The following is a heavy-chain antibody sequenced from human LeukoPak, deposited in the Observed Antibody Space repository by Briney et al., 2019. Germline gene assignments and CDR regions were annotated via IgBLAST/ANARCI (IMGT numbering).Heavy chain of an antibody. Sequence: PGGSLRLSCAASGFTFSSYSMNWVRQAPGKGLEWVSSISSSSSYIYYADSVKGRFTISRDNAKNSLYLQMNSLRAEDTAVYYCAKDGYYDILTTTYYYYMDVWGKGTTVTVSS. J-gene: IGHJ6*03. CDR1: GFTFSSYS. CDR3: AKDGYYDILTTTYYYYMDV. V-gene: IGHV3-21*04. D-gene: IGHD3-9*01. CDR2: ISSSSSYI.